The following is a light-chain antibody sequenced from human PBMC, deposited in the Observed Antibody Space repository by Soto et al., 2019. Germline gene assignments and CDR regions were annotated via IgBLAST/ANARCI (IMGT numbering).Light chain of an antibody. CDR1: SSDVGNYDL. J-gene: IGLJ1*01. V-gene: IGLV2-23*02. CDR2: EVN. CDR3: CSYAGSWTYV. Sequence: QSALTQPASVSGSPGQSITISCSGTSSDVGNYDLVSWFQQYPGKAPKLMIYEVNKRPSGVSNRFSGSKSGNTASLSISRLQAEDEADYYCCSYAGSWTYVFGTGTKLTVL.